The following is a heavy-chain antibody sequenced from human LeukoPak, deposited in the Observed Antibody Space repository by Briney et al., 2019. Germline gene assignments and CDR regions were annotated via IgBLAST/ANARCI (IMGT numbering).Heavy chain of an antibody. V-gene: IGHV4-34*01. D-gene: IGHD3-3*01. Sequence: SETLSLTCAVYGGSFSGYYWSWIRHPPGKGLEWIGEINHSGSSNYNPSLKSRVTISVDTSKNQFSLKLRSVTAADTAVYYCARGRIRFLEYYYYYMDVWGKGTTVTVSS. CDR1: GGSFSGYY. CDR2: INHSGSS. CDR3: ARGRIRFLEYYYYYMDV. J-gene: IGHJ6*03.